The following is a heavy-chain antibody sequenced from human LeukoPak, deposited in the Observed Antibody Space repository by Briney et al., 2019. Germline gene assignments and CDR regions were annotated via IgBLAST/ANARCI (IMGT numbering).Heavy chain of an antibody. V-gene: IGHV3-74*01. CDR1: GFNFNTYE. CDR2: INSDGSSA. D-gene: IGHD5-12*01. J-gene: IGHJ4*02. CDR3: AREGGYDPFEY. Sequence: PGGSLRLSCIASGFNFNTYEMNWVRHAPGKGLVWVSRINSDGSSASYADSVKGRFTISRDNAKNTLYLQMNSLRAEDTAVYYCAREGGYDPFEYWGQGTLVTVSS.